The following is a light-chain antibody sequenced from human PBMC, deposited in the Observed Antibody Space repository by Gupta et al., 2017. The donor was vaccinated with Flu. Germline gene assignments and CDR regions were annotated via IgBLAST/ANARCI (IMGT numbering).Light chain of an antibody. CDR1: RSNIGAGYD. CDR3: QADDSSRVYV. V-gene: IGLV1-40*01. J-gene: IGLJ1*01. Sequence: QSVLTQPPSVSGAPGQMVTISCSGSRSNIGAGYDVHWYQQRPGTAPKLLIYGNSKRPAGVPDRFSGSKSGTSASLTITEHQDEDEADYYGQADDSSRVYVFGTGTKVTVL. CDR2: GNS.